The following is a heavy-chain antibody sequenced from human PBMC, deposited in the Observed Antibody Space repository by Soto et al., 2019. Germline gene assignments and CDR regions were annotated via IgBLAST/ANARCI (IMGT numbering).Heavy chain of an antibody. CDR2: IWSDGNKE. CDR3: XXXRXXXWFHMDV. Sequence: QVQLVESGGGVVQPGRSLRLSCVGSGFPFWHYGMHWVRQAPGKGLEWVAVIWSDGNKESYADSVKGRFAISRDNXXDXXXXXXXXXXVXXXXXXXXXXXRXXXWFHMDVWGQGTTVSVSS. CDR1: GFPFWHYG. D-gene: IGHD3-10*01. V-gene: IGHV3-33*03. J-gene: IGHJ6*02.